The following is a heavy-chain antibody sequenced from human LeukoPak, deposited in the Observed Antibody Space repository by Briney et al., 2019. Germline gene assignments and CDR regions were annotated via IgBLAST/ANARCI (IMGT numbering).Heavy chain of an antibody. CDR2: IYYSGST. V-gene: IGHV4-39*07. CDR3: ARASNYDWFDP. Sequence: SETLSLTCTVSGGSISSSSYYWGWIRQPPGKGLEWIGSIYYSGSTYYNPSLKSRVTISVDTSKNQFSLKLSSVTAADTAVYYCARASNYDWFDPWGQGTLVTVSS. J-gene: IGHJ5*02. D-gene: IGHD1-7*01. CDR1: GGSISSSSYY.